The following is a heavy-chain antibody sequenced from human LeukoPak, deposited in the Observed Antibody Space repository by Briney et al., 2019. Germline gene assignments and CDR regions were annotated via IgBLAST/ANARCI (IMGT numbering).Heavy chain of an antibody. V-gene: IGHV4-59*01. CDR1: GGSISSYY. CDR2: IYYSGST. J-gene: IGHJ5*02. CDR3: ARGYCSGGSCYHNWFDP. D-gene: IGHD2-15*01. Sequence: PSETLSLTCTVSGGSISSYYWRWVRQPPGKGVGWVGYIYYSGSTNYNPSLKSRVTISVDTSKNQFSLKLSSVTAADPAVYYCARGYCSGGSCYHNWFDPWGQGTLVTVSS.